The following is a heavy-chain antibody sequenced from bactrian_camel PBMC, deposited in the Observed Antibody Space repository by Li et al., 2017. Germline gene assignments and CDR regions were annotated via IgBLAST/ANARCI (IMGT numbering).Heavy chain of an antibody. D-gene: IGHD6*01. J-gene: IGHJ4*01. CDR3: AAVSSVVAGNCLAVGLEFYKY. CDR1: GYTYDNC. CDR2: ISNSGFMT. Sequence: DVQLVESGGGSVQAGEPLRLSCVASGYTYDNCWGWFRQAPGKEREGVASISNSGFMTLADSVKGRFTISQDKAKNTVYLQMNTLKPEDSGTYYCAAVSSVVAGNCLAVGLEFYKYWGQGTQVTVS. V-gene: IGHV3S36*01.